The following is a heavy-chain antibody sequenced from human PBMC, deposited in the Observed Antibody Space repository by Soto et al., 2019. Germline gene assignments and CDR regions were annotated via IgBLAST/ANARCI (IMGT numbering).Heavy chain of an antibody. J-gene: IGHJ4*01. Sequence: SETLSLSCRVSGGSVSSGTYYWSWIRQPPVKGPEWIGYISYSGSTDYNPSLKSRVTISVDTSKNQFSLKLNSVTAADTAVSYCAREWSCFDYWGHRPLVTVSS. D-gene: IGHD2-8*01. CDR2: ISYSGST. CDR1: GGSVSSGTYY. V-gene: IGHV4-61*01. CDR3: AREWSCFDY.